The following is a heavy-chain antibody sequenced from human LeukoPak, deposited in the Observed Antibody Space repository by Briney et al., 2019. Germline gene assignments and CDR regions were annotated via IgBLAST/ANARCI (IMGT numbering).Heavy chain of an antibody. CDR3: ARPRDIVVIPVAINRYGMDV. J-gene: IGHJ4*02. CDR2: ISFDGTNT. CDR1: GFTFSGYA. D-gene: IGHD2-2*02. Sequence: PGGSLRLSCAPSGFTFSGYAMHWVRQAPGKGLEWVAVISFDGTNTYYADSVKGRFTISRDNSKNTLYLQLNSLRADDTAVYYCARPRDIVVIPVAINRYGMDVWGQGTLVTVPS. V-gene: IGHV3-30-3*01.